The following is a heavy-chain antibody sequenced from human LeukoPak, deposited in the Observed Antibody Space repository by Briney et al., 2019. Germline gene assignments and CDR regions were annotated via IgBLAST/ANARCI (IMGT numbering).Heavy chain of an antibody. CDR3: AREFVGSYYDSSGYYTFDY. V-gene: IGHV1-24*01. D-gene: IGHD3-22*01. CDR1: GYTLTELS. Sequence: ASVKVSCKVSGYTLTELSIHWVRQAPGKGLEWMGGFDPENGETIYAQKFQGRVTMTEDTSTDTAYMELSSLRSEDTAVYYCAREFVGSYYDSSGYYTFDYWGQGTLVTVSS. CDR2: FDPENGET. J-gene: IGHJ4*02.